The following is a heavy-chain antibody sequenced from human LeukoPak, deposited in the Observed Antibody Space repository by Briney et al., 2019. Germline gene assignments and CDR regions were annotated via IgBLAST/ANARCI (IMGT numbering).Heavy chain of an antibody. D-gene: IGHD5-18*01. Sequence: GASVKVSCKASGYTFTSYDINWVRQATGQGLEWMGWMNPNSGNTGYAQKFQGRVTMTRNTSISTAYMELSSLRSEDTAVYYCARAGQDSSTYYFDYWGQGTLVTASS. CDR1: GYTFTSYD. J-gene: IGHJ4*02. CDR2: MNPNSGNT. CDR3: ARAGQDSSTYYFDY. V-gene: IGHV1-8*01.